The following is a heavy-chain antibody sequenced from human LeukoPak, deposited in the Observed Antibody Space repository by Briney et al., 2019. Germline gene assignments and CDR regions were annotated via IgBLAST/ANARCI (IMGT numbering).Heavy chain of an antibody. CDR2: IYTSGST. V-gene: IGHV4-61*09. J-gene: IGHJ6*03. CDR1: GGFIGSGSYY. CDR3: ARDGIGYCSSTSCRYYYYYYMDV. D-gene: IGHD2-2*01. Sequence: SQTLSLTCTVSGGFIGSGSYYWSWIRQPAGKGLEWIGHIYTSGSTNYNPSLKSRVTMSVDTSKNQFSLKLSSVTAADTAVYYCARDGIGYCSSTSCRYYYYYYMDVWGKGTTVTISS.